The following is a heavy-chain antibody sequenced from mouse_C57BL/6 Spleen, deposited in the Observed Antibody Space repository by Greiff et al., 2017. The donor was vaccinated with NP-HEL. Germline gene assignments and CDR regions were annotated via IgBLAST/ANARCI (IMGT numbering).Heavy chain of an antibody. CDR2: IRLKSDNYAT. D-gene: IGHD1-1*01. J-gene: IGHJ4*01. CDR1: GFTFSNYW. Sequence: EVKLMESGGGLVQPGGSMKLSCVASGFTFSNYWMNWVRQSPEKGLEWVAQIRLKSDNYATHYAESVKGRFTISRDDSKSSVYLQMNNLRAEDTGIYYCTVYYYGSSYDYYAMDYWGQGTSVTVSS. CDR3: TVYYYGSSYDYYAMDY. V-gene: IGHV6-3*01.